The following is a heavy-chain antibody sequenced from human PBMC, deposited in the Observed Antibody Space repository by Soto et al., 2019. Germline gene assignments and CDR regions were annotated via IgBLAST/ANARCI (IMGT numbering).Heavy chain of an antibody. CDR2: ISYDGSNK. CDR3: ALVFIAVDPYFDY. Sequence: GGSLRLSCAASGFTFSSYAMHWVRQAPGKGLEWVAVISYDGSNKDYADSVKGRFTIARDNSKNTLYLQMNSLRAEDTAVYYCALVFIAVDPYFDYWGQGTLVTVSS. CDR1: GFTFSSYA. J-gene: IGHJ4*02. D-gene: IGHD6-19*01. V-gene: IGHV3-30-3*01.